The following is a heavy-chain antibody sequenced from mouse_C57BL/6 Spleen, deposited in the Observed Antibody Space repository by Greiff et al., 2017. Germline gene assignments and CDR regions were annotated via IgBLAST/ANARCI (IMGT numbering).Heavy chain of an antibody. J-gene: IGHJ1*03. CDR3: ARELRSYWYCDV. Sequence: QVQLQQPGAELVKPGASVKLSCKASGYTFTSYWMHWVKQRPGRGLEWIGRIVPNSGGTKYNEKFKSKSTLTVDKPSSTADMKSSSLTSEDSAVYYCARELRSYWYCDVWGTGTTVTVSS. CDR1: GYTFTSYW. CDR2: IVPNSGGT. D-gene: IGHD1-1*01. V-gene: IGHV1-72*01.